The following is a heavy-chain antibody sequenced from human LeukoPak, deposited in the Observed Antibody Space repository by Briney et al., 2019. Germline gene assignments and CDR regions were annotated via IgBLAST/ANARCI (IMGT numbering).Heavy chain of an antibody. Sequence: QPGRSLRLSCAASGFTFSSYAMHWVRQTPGKGLEWVAVIYSGGSTYYADSVKGRFTISRDNPKNTLYLQMNSLRAEDTAVYYCASFDYWGQGTLVTVSS. CDR1: GFTFSSYA. V-gene: IGHV3-53*01. J-gene: IGHJ4*02. CDR3: ASFDY. CDR2: IYSGGST.